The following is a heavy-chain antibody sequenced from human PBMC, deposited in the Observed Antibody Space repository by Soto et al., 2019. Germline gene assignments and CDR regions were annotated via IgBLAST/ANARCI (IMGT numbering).Heavy chain of an antibody. CDR1: GFTFNNSA. CDR2: ISGTVGNT. Sequence: EVQLLESGGGLVQPGGSLRLSCVASGFTFNNSAMSWVRQAPGKGLQWVSSISGTVGNTYYAESVKGRFTISRDTSKNTVYLQMNSLRAEDTAIYYCAKGTMGAPFYYFDYWGRGTLVTVSS. D-gene: IGHD1-26*01. CDR3: AKGTMGAPFYYFDY. J-gene: IGHJ4*02. V-gene: IGHV3-23*01.